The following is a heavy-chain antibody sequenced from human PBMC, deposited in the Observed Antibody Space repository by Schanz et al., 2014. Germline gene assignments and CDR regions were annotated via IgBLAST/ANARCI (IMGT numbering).Heavy chain of an antibody. V-gene: IGHV4-34*02. CDR3: ARGQDHANTGDL. Sequence: QVHLQQWGAGLLQPSETLSLTCGVGGVSFSFYYWSWVSAPPGKGVEWIGEVRASGTPTYNPPLSYRMTRAVDASKTQFALNLTSVTAADTAVYYCARGQDHANTGDLWGRGTLVTISS. J-gene: IGHJ5*02. CDR1: GVSFSFYY. D-gene: IGHD2-2*01. CDR2: VRASGTP.